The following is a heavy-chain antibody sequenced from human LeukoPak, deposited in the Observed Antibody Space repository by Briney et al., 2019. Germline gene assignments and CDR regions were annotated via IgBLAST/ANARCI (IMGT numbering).Heavy chain of an antibody. V-gene: IGHV3-30*18. J-gene: IGHJ3*02. D-gene: IGHD1-1*01. Sequence: GGSLRLSCAASGFTFSSYGMHWVRQAPGKGLEWVAVISYDGSNKYYADSVKGRFTISRDNSKNTLYLQMKSLRAEDTAVYYGAKEVQVERRKDGFDIWGQGTMVTVSS. CDR3: AKEVQVERRKDGFDI. CDR1: GFTFSSYG. CDR2: ISYDGSNK.